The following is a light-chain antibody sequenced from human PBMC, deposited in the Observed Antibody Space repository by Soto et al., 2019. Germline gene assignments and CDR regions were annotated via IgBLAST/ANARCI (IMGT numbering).Light chain of an antibody. J-gene: IGKJ4*01. CDR3: QQADSLPLT. CDR2: GAS. CDR1: RDISTL. Sequence: DIQMTQSPSSVSASIGDTVTITCRASRDISTLLAWYQQKPGKAPKLLIYGASTLESGVPSRFSGRGSGTDFTLTISSLQPEDFATYFCQQADSLPLTFGGGTKVEMK. V-gene: IGKV1D-12*01.